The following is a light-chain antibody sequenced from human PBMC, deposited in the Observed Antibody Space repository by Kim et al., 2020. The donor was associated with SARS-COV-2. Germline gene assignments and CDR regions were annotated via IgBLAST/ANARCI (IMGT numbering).Light chain of an antibody. V-gene: IGLV1-44*01. CDR2: SNN. J-gene: IGLJ1*01. Sequence: GQRVTISCSRSSSNIGSTTVNWYRQLPGTAPKLLIYSNNQRPSGVPARFSGSKSGTSASLAISGLQSEDEADYYCAAWDDSLNDYVFGTGTKVTVL. CDR3: AAWDDSLNDYV. CDR1: SSNIGSTT.